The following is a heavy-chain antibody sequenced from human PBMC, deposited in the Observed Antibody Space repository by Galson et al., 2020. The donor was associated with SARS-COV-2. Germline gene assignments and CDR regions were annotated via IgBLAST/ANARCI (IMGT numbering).Heavy chain of an antibody. D-gene: IGHD2-2*02. J-gene: IGHJ3*02. V-gene: IGHV4-59*08. CDR3: AKHLESTTWYNAFDI. CDR1: GGAISSYY. CDR2: LHHSGNI. Sequence: SETLSLTCTVSGGAISSYYWSWLRQPPGKGLEWLGNLHHSGNINYNPSLKSRVTISEITSKNQVSLKLSSVTAADTAVYFCAKHLESTTWYNAFDIWGQGAMDTVSS.